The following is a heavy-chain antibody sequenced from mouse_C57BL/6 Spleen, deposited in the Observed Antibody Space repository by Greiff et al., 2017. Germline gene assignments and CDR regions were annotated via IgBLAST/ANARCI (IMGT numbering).Heavy chain of an antibody. CDR1: GYTFTSYW. CDR2: IDPSDSYT. V-gene: IGHV1-59*01. J-gene: IGHJ4*01. Sequence: QVQLKQPGAELVRPGTSVKLSCKASGYTFTSYWMHWVKQRPGQGLEWIGVIDPSDSYTNYNQKFKGKATLTVDTSSSTAYMQLSSLTSEDSAVYYCARSRGVYYAMDYWGQGTSVTVSS. CDR3: ARSRGVYYAMDY.